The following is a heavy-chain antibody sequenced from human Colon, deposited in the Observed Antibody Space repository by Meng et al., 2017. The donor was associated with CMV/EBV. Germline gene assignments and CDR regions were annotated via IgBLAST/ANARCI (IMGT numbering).Heavy chain of an antibody. V-gene: IGHV3-15*01. CDR2: IKSKTDGGTT. J-gene: IGHJ6*02. D-gene: IGHD3-10*01. Sequence: GESLKISCAASGFTFSNAWMSWVRQAPGKGLEWVGRIKSKTDGGTTDYAAPVKGRFTISRDDSKNTLYLQMNSLKTEDTAVYYCNMVRGPRDNYYYGMDVWGQGTTVTVSS. CDR3: NMVRGPRDNYYYGMDV. CDR1: GFTFSNAW.